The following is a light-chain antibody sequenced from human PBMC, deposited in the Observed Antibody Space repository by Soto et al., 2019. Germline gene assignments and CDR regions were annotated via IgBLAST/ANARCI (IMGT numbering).Light chain of an antibody. CDR2: GNS. CDR1: SSDVGGYNY. Sequence: QSVLTQPRSVSGSPGQSVAISCTGTSSDVGGYNYVSWYQQHPGKAPKLLIYGNSNRPSGVPDRFSGSKSGTSASLAITGLQAEDEADYYCQSYDSSLSGSKVFGGGTKLTVL. J-gene: IGLJ2*01. V-gene: IGLV2-11*01. CDR3: QSYDSSLSGSKV.